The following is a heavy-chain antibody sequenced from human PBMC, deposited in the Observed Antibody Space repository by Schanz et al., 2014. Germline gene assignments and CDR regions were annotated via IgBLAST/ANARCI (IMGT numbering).Heavy chain of an antibody. V-gene: IGHV1-2*04. D-gene: IGHD3-3*01. CDR3: ARGFDFWDR. Sequence: QEQLVQSGAEVRKPGASVKVSCKASGYTFSDSYVHWVRQAPGQGLEWMGWINPDSGDTNFAQKFQGWVTMTRDKSITTAYMELSRLKSDDTAVYYCARGFDFWDRWGQGTLXIVSS. CDR2: INPDSGDT. J-gene: IGHJ4*02. CDR1: GYTFSDSY.